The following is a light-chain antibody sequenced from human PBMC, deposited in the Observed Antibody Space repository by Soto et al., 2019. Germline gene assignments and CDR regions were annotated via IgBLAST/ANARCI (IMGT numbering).Light chain of an antibody. CDR2: EAS. Sequence: EIVLTQSPGTLSLSPGERATLSCRASQSVSSSYLARYQQKPGQAPKLLIYEASSRATDIPDRYSGSGSGTDFTLTISRLEPEDFAVYYCQQYGSSLYTFGQGTKLEIK. V-gene: IGKV3-20*01. CDR3: QQYGSSLYT. CDR1: QSVSSSY. J-gene: IGKJ2*01.